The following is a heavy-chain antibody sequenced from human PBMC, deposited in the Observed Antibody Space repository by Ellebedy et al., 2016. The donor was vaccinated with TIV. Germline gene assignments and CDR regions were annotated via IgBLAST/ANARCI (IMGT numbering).Heavy chain of an antibody. V-gene: IGHV3-33*01. D-gene: IGHD5-18*01. CDR1: GFTFGSYG. Sequence: GGSLRLSCAASGFTFGSYGMHWVCQAPGKGLEWVAVIYYDGSIKYYADSVKGRFTISRDNSEDTLYLEMNSLTAGDTALYYCARDDDSYGLFKYWGQGTLVTVSS. CDR3: ARDDDSYGLFKY. CDR2: IYYDGSIK. J-gene: IGHJ4*02.